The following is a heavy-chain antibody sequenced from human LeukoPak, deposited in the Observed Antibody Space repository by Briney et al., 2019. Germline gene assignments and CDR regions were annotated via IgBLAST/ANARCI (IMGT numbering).Heavy chain of an antibody. CDR3: ANLPDYDSSGYYS. CDR1: GLTFSSYG. V-gene: IGHV3-30*18. CDR2: ISYDGSNK. D-gene: IGHD3-22*01. Sequence: GGSLRLSCPASGLTFSSYGMHWVRQAPGKGLEWVAVISYDGSNKYYADSVKGRFTISRDNSKNTLYLQMNSLRAEDTAVYYCANLPDYDSSGYYSWGQGTLVTVSS. J-gene: IGHJ4*02.